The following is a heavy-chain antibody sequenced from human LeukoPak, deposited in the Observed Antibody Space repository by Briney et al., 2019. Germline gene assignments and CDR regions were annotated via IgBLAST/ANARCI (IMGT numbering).Heavy chain of an antibody. J-gene: IGHJ4*02. CDR3: ARESCSGGSCYLDY. Sequence: QPEGSLRLSCAASGFTFSSYEMNWVRQAPGKGLEWVSYISSSGSTIYYADSVKGRFTISRDNAKNSLYLQMNSLRAEDTAVYYCARESCSGGSCYLDYWGQGTLVTVSS. CDR1: GFTFSSYE. CDR2: ISSSGSTI. V-gene: IGHV3-48*03. D-gene: IGHD2-15*01.